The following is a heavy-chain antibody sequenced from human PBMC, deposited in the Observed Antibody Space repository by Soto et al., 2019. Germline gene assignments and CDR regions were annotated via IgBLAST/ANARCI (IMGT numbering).Heavy chain of an antibody. J-gene: IGHJ6*03. Sequence: ASVKVSCKVSGYTLTELSMHWVRQAPGKGLEWMGGFDPEDGETIYAQKFQGRVTMTEDTSTDTAYMELSSLRSEDTAVYYCATLRGIRSYYYYYMDVWGKGTTVTVSS. D-gene: IGHD1-20*01. CDR1: GYTLTELS. CDR3: ATLRGIRSYYYYYMDV. CDR2: FDPEDGET. V-gene: IGHV1-24*01.